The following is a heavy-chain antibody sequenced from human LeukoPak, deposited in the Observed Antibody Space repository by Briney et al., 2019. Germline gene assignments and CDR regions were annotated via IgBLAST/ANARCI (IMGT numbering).Heavy chain of an antibody. J-gene: IGHJ6*03. V-gene: IGHV3-48*01. CDR2: TSSSSSTI. CDR3: ARLTDYYDSSGYYANYYYYMDV. CDR1: GFTFSSYS. Sequence: GGSLRLSCTASGFTFSSYSMNWVRQAPGKGLEWVSYTSSSSSTIYYADSVKGRFTISRDNAKNSLYLQMNSLRAEDTAVYYCARLTDYYDSSGYYANYYYYMDVWGKGTTVTVSS. D-gene: IGHD3-22*01.